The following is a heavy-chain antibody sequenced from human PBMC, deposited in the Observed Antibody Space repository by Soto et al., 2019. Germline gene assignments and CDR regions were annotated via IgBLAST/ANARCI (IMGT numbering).Heavy chain of an antibody. CDR1: GYTFSPFW. Sequence: EVQLVESGGGLVQPGASLRLSCAASGYTFSPFWMHWVRQAPGKGLVWVSHINSDGSTILYADSVKGRFTISRDNAKNTLYLQMNSLKAEDTAMYFCVRDRGYPDSFDVWGRGTMVTVSS. CDR2: INSDGSTI. J-gene: IGHJ3*01. D-gene: IGHD3-10*01. CDR3: VRDRGYPDSFDV. V-gene: IGHV3-74*01.